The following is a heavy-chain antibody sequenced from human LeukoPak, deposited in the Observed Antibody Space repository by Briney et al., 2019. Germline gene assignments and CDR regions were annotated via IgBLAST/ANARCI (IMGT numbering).Heavy chain of an antibody. Sequence: GGSLRLSCAASGFTFSSYGMHWVRQAPGKGLEWVAVISYDGSNKYYADSVKGRFTISRDNSKNTLYLQMNSLSLEDTAVYYCWGQLEPLDYWGQGTLVTVSS. CDR1: GFTFSSYG. V-gene: IGHV3-30*03. CDR3: WGQLEPLDY. J-gene: IGHJ4*02. D-gene: IGHD1-1*01. CDR2: ISYDGSNK.